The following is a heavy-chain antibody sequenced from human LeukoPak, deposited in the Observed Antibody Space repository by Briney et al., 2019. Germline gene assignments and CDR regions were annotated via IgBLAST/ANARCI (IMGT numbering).Heavy chain of an antibody. J-gene: IGHJ4*02. CDR3: ASDDYYGSGSYHY. D-gene: IGHD3-10*01. Sequence: SETLSLTCAVYGGSFSGYYWSWIRQPPGKGLEWIGEINHSGSTNYNPSLKSRVTISVDTSKNQFSLKLSSVTAADTAVYYCASDDYYGSGSYHYWGQGTLVTVSS. CDR2: INHSGST. CDR1: GGSFSGYY. V-gene: IGHV4-34*01.